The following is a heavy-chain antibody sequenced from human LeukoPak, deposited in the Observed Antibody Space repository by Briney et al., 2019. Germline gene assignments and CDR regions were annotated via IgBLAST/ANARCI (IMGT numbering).Heavy chain of an antibody. V-gene: IGHV2-5*02. CDR2: IYEDNDK. Sequence: ESGPTLLKPTQTLTLTCTFSGFSLSTSGVGVGWIRQPPGKALEWLALIYEDNDKRYSTSLKSRLSITKDTSKNQVVLTMTNMDPVDTATYYCAHHGPSSGHDYWGQGTLVTVSS. CDR1: GFSLSTSGVG. D-gene: IGHD3-22*01. J-gene: IGHJ4*02. CDR3: AHHGPSSGHDY.